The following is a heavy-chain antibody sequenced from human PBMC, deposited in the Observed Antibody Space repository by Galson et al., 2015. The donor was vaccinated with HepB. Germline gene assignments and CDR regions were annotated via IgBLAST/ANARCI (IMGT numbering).Heavy chain of an antibody. D-gene: IGHD6-13*01. V-gene: IGHV3-66*04. CDR3: ARQLVGYSSSWSDYYYGMDV. J-gene: IGHJ6*02. Sequence: SLRLSCAASGFTVSSNYMSWVRQAPGKGLEWVSVIYSGGSTYYADSVKGRFTISRDNSKNTLYLQMNSLKASDTAMYYCARQLVGYSSSWSDYYYGMDVWGQGTTVTVSS. CDR2: IYSGGST. CDR1: GFTVSSNY.